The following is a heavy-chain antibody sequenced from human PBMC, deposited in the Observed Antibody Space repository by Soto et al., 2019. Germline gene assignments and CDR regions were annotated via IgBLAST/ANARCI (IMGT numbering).Heavy chain of an antibody. CDR1: GGTFSSYA. CDR2: IIPIFGTA. CDR3: ARGEGYSSGWYGDY. Sequence: GASVKVSCKASGGTFSSYAISWVRQAPGQGLEWMGGIIPIFGTANYAQKFQGRVTITADESTSTAYMELSSLRSEDTAVYYCARGEGYSSGWYGDYWGQGTLVTVSS. D-gene: IGHD6-19*01. V-gene: IGHV1-69*13. J-gene: IGHJ4*02.